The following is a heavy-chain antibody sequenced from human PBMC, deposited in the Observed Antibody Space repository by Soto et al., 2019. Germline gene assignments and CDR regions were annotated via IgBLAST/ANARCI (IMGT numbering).Heavy chain of an antibody. CDR2: IKQDGNEK. D-gene: IGHD3-10*01. Sequence: EVQLVESGGALVQPGGSLRLSCAVSGFTFNNYWMSWVRQAPGKGLEWVANIKQDGNEKYYVHSVKGRFTISRDNAKNSLYLQMNSLRAEDTAVYYCTRITSLAGVYWGQGTLVTVSS. V-gene: IGHV3-7*05. CDR1: GFTFNNYW. CDR3: TRITSLAGVY. J-gene: IGHJ4*02.